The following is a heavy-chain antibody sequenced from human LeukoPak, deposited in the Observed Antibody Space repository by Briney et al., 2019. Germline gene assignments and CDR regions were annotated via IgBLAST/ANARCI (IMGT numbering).Heavy chain of an antibody. CDR3: AREGPDGIVGATRPDAFDI. CDR1: GGSFSTYY. Sequence: PSETLSLTCTVSGGSFSTYYWSWIRQPPGKGLEWIGSIYYSGSTYYNPSLKSRVTISVDTSKNQFSLKLNSVTAADTAVYYCAREGPDGIVGATRPDAFDIWGQGTMVTVSS. V-gene: IGHV4-59*12. D-gene: IGHD1-26*01. J-gene: IGHJ3*02. CDR2: IYYSGST.